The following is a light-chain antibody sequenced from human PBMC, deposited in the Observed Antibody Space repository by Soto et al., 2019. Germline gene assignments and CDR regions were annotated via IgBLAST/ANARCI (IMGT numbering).Light chain of an antibody. CDR3: QKYGSPYT. J-gene: IGKJ2*01. V-gene: IGKV3-20*01. CDR1: QSVSSSY. Sequence: EIVLTQSPGTLSLSPGERATLSCRASQSVSSSYLAWYQQKPGQAPRLLIYGASSRATGIPDRFSGSGSGTDFTLTISRLEPEDFAVYYCQKYGSPYTFGQGTKLEIK. CDR2: GAS.